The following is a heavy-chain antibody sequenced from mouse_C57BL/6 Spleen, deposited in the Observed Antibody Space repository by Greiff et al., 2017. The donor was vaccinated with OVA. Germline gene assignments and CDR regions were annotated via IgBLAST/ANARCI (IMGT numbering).Heavy chain of an antibody. CDR2: IDPEDGDT. CDR1: GFNFKDYY. Sequence: EVQLQQSGAELVRPGASVKLSCTASGFNFKDYYMHWVKQRPEQGLEWIGRIDPEDGDTEYAPKFQGKATMTADTSSNTAYLQLSSLTSEDTAVYYCATSRRSHYCDYWGQGTTLTVSS. V-gene: IGHV14-1*01. CDR3: ATSRRSHYCDY. J-gene: IGHJ2*01.